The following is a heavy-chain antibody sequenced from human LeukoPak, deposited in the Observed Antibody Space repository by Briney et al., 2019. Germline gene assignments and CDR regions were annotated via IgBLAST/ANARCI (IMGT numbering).Heavy chain of an antibody. CDR2: INHSGST. Sequence: SETLSLTCAVYGGSFSGYYWSWIRQPPGKGPEWIGEINHSGSTNYNPSLKSRVTISVDTSKNQFSLKLSSVTAADTAVYYCARRTIAVAGPWFDPWGQGTLVTVSS. J-gene: IGHJ5*02. CDR1: GGSFSGYY. D-gene: IGHD6-19*01. V-gene: IGHV4-34*01. CDR3: ARRTIAVAGPWFDP.